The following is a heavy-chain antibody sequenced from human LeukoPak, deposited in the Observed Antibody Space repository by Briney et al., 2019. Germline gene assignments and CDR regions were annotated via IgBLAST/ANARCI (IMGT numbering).Heavy chain of an antibody. D-gene: IGHD2-15*01. Sequence: SETLSLTCAVYGGSFSGYYWSWIRQPPGKGLEWIGEINHSGSTNYNPSLKSRVTISVDTTKNHFSLKLSSVTAADTAVYYCARGLILAAILFDPWGQGTLVTVSS. CDR2: INHSGST. CDR3: ARGLILAAILFDP. J-gene: IGHJ5*02. V-gene: IGHV4-34*01. CDR1: GGSFSGYY.